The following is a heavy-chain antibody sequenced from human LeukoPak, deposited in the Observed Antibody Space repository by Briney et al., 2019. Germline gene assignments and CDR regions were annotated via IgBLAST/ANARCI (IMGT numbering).Heavy chain of an antibody. V-gene: IGHV4-61*01. CDR3: ARGRSNYYGMDV. Sequence: SETLSLTCTVSGGSVSSGSYYWSWIRQPPGKGLEWIGYIHYNGNTNYSPSLKSRVTMSVDTSKNLFSLKVSSVTAADTAVYYCARGRSNYYGMDVWGQGTTVTVSS. D-gene: IGHD1-26*01. CDR2: IHYNGNT. CDR1: GGSVSSGSYY. J-gene: IGHJ6*02.